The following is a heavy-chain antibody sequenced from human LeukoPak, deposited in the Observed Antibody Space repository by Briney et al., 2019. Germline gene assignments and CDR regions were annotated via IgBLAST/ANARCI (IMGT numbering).Heavy chain of an antibody. D-gene: IGHD4-23*01. CDR3: ARVRWRQRMVDY. V-gene: IGHV4-59*12. CDR1: GGSMSDYY. CDR2: VYFSGVT. Sequence: SETLSLTCHVSGGSMSDYYWDWIRQSPGKGLEWLGYVYFSGVTRYNPSLTSRLTISVDTSKNQFSLKLSSVTAADTAVYYCARVRWRQRMVDYWGQGTLVTVSS. J-gene: IGHJ4*02.